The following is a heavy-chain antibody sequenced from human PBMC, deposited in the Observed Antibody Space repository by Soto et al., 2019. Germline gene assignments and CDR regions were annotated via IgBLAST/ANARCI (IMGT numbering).Heavy chain of an antibody. J-gene: IGHJ3*02. V-gene: IGHV4-59*01. D-gene: IGHD3-10*01. CDR1: GGSISSYY. CDR3: ARVWGGAFDI. Sequence: ETLSLTCTVSGGSISSYYWSWIRQPPGKGLEWIGYIYYSGSTNYNPSLKSRVTISVDTSKNQFSLKLSSVTAADTAVYYCARVWGGAFDICGQGTXVTVSS. CDR2: IYYSGST.